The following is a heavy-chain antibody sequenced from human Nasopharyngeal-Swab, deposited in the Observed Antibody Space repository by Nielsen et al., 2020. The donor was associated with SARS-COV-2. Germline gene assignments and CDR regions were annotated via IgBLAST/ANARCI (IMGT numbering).Heavy chain of an antibody. V-gene: IGHV4-39*01. CDR3: VRSSSWYYFDY. J-gene: IGHJ4*02. D-gene: IGHD6-13*01. CDR1: GDSIAYSTFY. Sequence: SETLSPTCTVSGDSIAYSTFYWGWIRQPPGKGLEWMGNIYYNGNTYQNPSLKSRLTISVDKSKNQFSLQLSSVTAADTAVYYCVRSSSWYYFDYWAQGTQVTVSS. CDR2: IYYNGNT.